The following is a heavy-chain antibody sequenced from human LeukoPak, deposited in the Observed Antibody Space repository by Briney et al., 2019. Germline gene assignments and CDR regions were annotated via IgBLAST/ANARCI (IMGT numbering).Heavy chain of an antibody. D-gene: IGHD6-13*01. CDR2: ISSSSSII. V-gene: IGHV3-48*02. J-gene: IGHJ4*02. CDR3: ARGSISTAGTFDY. CDR1: GFTFSTYS. Sequence: PGGSLRLPGAASGFTFSTYSMNWVRQAPGKWLEWVSCISSSSSIIYYADSVKGRFTISRDNARNSLYLQINSLRDEDTAVYYCARGSISTAGTFDYWGQGTLVTVSS.